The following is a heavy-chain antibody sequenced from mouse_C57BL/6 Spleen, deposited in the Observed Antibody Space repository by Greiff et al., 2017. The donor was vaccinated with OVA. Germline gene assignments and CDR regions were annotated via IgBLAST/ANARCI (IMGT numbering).Heavy chain of an antibody. Sequence: EVQLQQSGPELVKPGASVKISCKASGYTFTDYYMNWVKQSHGKSLEWIGDINPNNGGTSYNQKFKGKATLTVDKSSSTAYMELRSLTSEDSADYYCARGGGAAMDYWGQGTSVTVSA. CDR1: GYTFTDYY. V-gene: IGHV1-26*01. CDR3: ARGGGAAMDY. CDR2: INPNNGGT. J-gene: IGHJ4*01.